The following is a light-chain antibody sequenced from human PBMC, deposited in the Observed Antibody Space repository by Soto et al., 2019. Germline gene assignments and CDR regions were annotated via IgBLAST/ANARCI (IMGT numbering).Light chain of an antibody. CDR2: GAS. CDR3: QQYGGSPLYT. V-gene: IGKV3-20*01. CDR1: QSVSSSD. Sequence: EIVLTQSPGTLSLSPGDRATLSCRASQSVSSSDLAWYQQKPGQAPRLLIYGASTRATGIPDRFSGSGSGTDFTLTLSRLEPEYFAVYYCQQYGGSPLYTFDQVTKLEIK. J-gene: IGKJ2*01.